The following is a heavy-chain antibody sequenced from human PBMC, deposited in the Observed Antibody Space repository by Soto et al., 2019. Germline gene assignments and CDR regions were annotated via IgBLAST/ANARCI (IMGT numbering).Heavy chain of an antibody. CDR3: ARGFIAAAGNNWFDP. Sequence: QVQLVQSGAEVKKPGASVKVSCKASGYTFTSYYIHWVRQAPGQGLEWMGIINPNGGSTSYAQKFQGRVTMTRDTSTSTVYMELSSLRSEDTAVFYCARGFIAAAGNNWFDPWGQGTLVTVSS. CDR1: GYTFTSYY. D-gene: IGHD6-13*01. J-gene: IGHJ5*02. V-gene: IGHV1-46*01. CDR2: INPNGGST.